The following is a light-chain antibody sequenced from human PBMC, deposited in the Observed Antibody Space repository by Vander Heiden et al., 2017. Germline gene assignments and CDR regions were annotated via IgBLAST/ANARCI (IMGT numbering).Light chain of an antibody. CDR2: KAS. CDR1: QSISSW. Sequence: DIQMTQSPSTLSASVGDRVTITCRASQSISSWLAWYQQKPGKAPKLLIYKASSLDSGVPSRFSGRGSATEFTLTISILQPDDFTTYYCQQYNTYSRTFGEGTKVEIK. CDR3: QQYNTYSRT. J-gene: IGKJ4*02. V-gene: IGKV1-5*03.